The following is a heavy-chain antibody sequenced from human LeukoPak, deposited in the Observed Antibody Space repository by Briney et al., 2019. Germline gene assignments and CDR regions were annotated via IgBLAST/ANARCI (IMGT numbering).Heavy chain of an antibody. V-gene: IGHV1-69*01. D-gene: IGHD3-10*01. Sequence: SVKVSCKASGGTFSSYAISWVRRAPGQGLEWMGGIIPIFGTANYAQKFQGRVTITADESTSTAYMELSSLRSEDTAVYYCARDLLWSAEFDYWGQGTLVTVSS. CDR1: GGTFSSYA. CDR2: IIPIFGTA. CDR3: ARDLLWSAEFDY. J-gene: IGHJ4*02.